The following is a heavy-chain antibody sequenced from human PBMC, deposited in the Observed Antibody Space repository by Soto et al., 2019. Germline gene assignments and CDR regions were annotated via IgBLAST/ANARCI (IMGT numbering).Heavy chain of an antibody. V-gene: IGHV3-21*01. CDR2: ISSSSSYI. CDR1: GFTFSSYS. CDR3: ASHIQLWTSDAFDI. Sequence: GGSLRLSCAASGFTFSSYSMNWVRQAPGKGLEWVSSISSSSSYIYYADSVKGRFTISRDNAKNSLYLQMNSLRAEDTAVYYCASHIQLWTSDAFDIWGQGTMVTVSS. J-gene: IGHJ3*02. D-gene: IGHD5-18*01.